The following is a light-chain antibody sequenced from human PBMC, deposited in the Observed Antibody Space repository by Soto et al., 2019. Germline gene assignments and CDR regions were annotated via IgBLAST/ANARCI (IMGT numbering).Light chain of an antibody. CDR3: QQYGSSPPLT. V-gene: IGKV3-20*01. Sequence: EIVLTQSPGTLSLSPGERATLSCRASQSVSSSYLAWYQQKPGQAPRLHIYGASSRATGIPDRFSGSGSGTDFTLTISRVEPEDFAVYYCQQYGSSPPLTFGGGTKVEIK. J-gene: IGKJ4*01. CDR1: QSVSSSY. CDR2: GAS.